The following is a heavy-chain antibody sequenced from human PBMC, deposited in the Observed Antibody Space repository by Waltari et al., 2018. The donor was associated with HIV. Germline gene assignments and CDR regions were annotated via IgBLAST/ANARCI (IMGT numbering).Heavy chain of an antibody. CDR1: GFPSLSSH. V-gene: IGHV3-64D*06. J-gene: IGHJ6*02. Sequence: EVQLVESGGGLVQPGGSLSPSCSAPGFPSLSSHMHWDRQAPGKGLEYVSANSKNGHSTYYADSVKGRFTISRDNSKNTLNLQMSSLRAEDTAVYYCVKEGGYCSGGRCYYYGMDVWGQGTTVTVSS. CDR3: VKEGGYCSGGRCYYYGMDV. D-gene: IGHD2-15*01. CDR2: NSKNGHST.